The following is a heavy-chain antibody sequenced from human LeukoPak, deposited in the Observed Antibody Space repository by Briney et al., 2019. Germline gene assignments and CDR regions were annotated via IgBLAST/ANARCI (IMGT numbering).Heavy chain of an antibody. D-gene: IGHD3-3*01. CDR2: IRYDGSYK. CDR3: AKEGSVSITIFGVVTDYFDY. J-gene: IGHJ4*02. Sequence: GGSLRLSCAASGFTFSSYGMHWVRQAPGKGLEWVAFIRYDGSYKYYADSVKGRFTISRDNSKNTLYLQMDSLRAEDTAVYYCAKEGSVSITIFGVVTDYFDYWGQGTLVTVSS. V-gene: IGHV3-30*02. CDR1: GFTFSSYG.